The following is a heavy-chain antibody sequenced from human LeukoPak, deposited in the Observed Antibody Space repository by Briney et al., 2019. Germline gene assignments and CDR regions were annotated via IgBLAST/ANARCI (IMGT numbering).Heavy chain of an antibody. CDR3: AKDRPTGGAVAGKIDY. Sequence: PGGSLRLSCAASGFTFSSYGMHWVRQAPGKGLEWVAFIRYDGSNKYYADSVKGRFTISRDNSKNTLYLQMNSLRAEGTAVYYCAKDRPTGGAVAGKIDYWGQGTLVTVSS. D-gene: IGHD6-19*01. J-gene: IGHJ4*02. CDR2: IRYDGSNK. CDR1: GFTFSSYG. V-gene: IGHV3-30*02.